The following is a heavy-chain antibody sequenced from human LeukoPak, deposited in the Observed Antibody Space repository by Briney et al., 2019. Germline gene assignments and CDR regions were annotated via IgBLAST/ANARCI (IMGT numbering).Heavy chain of an antibody. CDR3: ARVRGSGYYYDY. D-gene: IGHD3-22*01. CDR1: RFTFSSYS. CDR2: ISSSSSYI. J-gene: IGHJ4*02. Sequence: PGGSLRLSCAASRFTFSSYSMNWVRQAPGKGLEWVSSISSSSSYIYYADSVKGRFTISRDNAKNSLYLQMNSLRAEDTALYYCARVRGSGYYYDYWGQGTLVTVSS. V-gene: IGHV3-21*04.